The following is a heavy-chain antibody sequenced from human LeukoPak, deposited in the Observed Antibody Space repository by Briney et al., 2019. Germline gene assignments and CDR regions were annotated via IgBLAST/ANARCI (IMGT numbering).Heavy chain of an antibody. J-gene: IGHJ4*02. Sequence: GGSLRLSCAASGFPFSSYAMNWVRQAPGMGLEWVSVITASGGSTNYADSEKGRFTISRDNSKNTLYLQMTSLRAEDTAVYYCAKELPGVFDYWGQGSLVTVSS. CDR2: ITASGGST. CDR1: GFPFSSYA. V-gene: IGHV3-23*01. D-gene: IGHD2-15*01. CDR3: AKELPGVFDY.